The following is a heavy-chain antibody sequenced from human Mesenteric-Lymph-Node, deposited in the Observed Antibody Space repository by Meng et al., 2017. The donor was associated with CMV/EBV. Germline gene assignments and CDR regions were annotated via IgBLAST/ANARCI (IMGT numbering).Heavy chain of an antibody. V-gene: IGHV3-15*01. Sequence: GESLKISCAASGFIFSNYAMSWVRQAPGKGLEWVGRIKSKTDGGTTDYAAPVKGRFTISRDDPKNTLYLLMNSLKTEDTAVYYCTTVIVVVPAARLDPWGQGTLVTVSS. CDR2: IKSKTDGGTT. CDR3: TTVIVVVPAARLDP. D-gene: IGHD2-2*01. CDR1: GFIFSNYA. J-gene: IGHJ5*02.